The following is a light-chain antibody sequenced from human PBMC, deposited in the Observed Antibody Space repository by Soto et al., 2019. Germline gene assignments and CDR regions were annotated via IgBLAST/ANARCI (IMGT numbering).Light chain of an antibody. Sequence: QSALTQPASVSGSPGQSITISCTGTSSDVGGYNYVSWYQQHPGKAPKLMIYDVTNRPSGVSNRFSGSKSGNTASLTISGLQAEDEADYYCGSYTSSHTVLLGGGTTLTVL. V-gene: IGLV2-14*03. CDR1: SSDVGGYNY. CDR2: DVT. J-gene: IGLJ2*01. CDR3: GSYTSSHTVL.